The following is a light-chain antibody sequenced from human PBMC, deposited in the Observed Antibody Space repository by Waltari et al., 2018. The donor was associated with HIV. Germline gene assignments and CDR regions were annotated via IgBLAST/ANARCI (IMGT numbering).Light chain of an antibody. CDR2: EGD. J-gene: IGLJ2*01. V-gene: IGLV2-23*01. CDR1: SSDVGSYNL. Sequence: QSALTQPASVSGSPGQSITISCTGTSSDVGSYNLVSWYQQHPGNAPKLIIYEGDKRPSGVSYRFSGSKSGSTASLTISGLQAEDEADYYCCSYAGSSTYVVFGGGTQLTVL. CDR3: CSYAGSSTYVV.